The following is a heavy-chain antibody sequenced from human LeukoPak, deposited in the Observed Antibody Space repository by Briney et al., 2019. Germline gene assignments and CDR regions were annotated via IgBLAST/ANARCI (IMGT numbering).Heavy chain of an antibody. CDR2: IYYSGST. V-gene: IGHV4-59*01. CDR1: GGSISSYY. Sequence: PSETLSLTCTVSGGSISSYYWSWIRQPPGKGLEWIGYIYYSGSTNYNPSLKSRVTISVDTSKNQFSLKLSSVTAADTAVYYCARGTMAGYWGQGTLVTVSS. J-gene: IGHJ4*02. CDR3: ARGTMAGY. D-gene: IGHD4/OR15-4a*01.